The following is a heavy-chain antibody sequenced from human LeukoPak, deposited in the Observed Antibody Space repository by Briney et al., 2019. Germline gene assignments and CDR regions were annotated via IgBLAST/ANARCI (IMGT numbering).Heavy chain of an antibody. D-gene: IGHD6-19*01. V-gene: IGHV3-53*01. J-gene: IGHJ3*02. CDR2: IFSGGST. CDR3: ARDPRKTSDWYSSGAFDI. Sequence: GGSLRLSCAVSGFTVSSNYMSWVRQAPGKGLEWVSIIFSGGSTYYADSVRGRITISRDNSKNTLFLQMNSLRAEDTAVYYCARDPRKTSDWYSSGAFDIWGQGTMVTVSS. CDR1: GFTVSSNY.